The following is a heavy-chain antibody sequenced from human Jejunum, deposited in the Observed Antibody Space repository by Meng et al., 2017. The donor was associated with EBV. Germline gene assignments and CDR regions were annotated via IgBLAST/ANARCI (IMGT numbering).Heavy chain of an antibody. CDR1: GFSFSSYT. V-gene: IGHV3-30-3*01. CDR3: VRGPDV. Sequence: QVQLGESGGGWVQPGRSLRLSCAASGFSFSSYTMYWVRQAPGKGPEWVALIFYDGSSTSYGDSVKGRFTISRDNSKNTVSLQMNGLRAEDTAMYYCVRGPDVWGQGTMVTVSS. CDR2: IFYDGSST. J-gene: IGHJ3*01.